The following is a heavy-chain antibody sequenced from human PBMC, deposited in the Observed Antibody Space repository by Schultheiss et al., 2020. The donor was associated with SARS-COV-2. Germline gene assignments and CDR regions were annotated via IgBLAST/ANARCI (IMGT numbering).Heavy chain of an antibody. V-gene: IGHV4-31*03. CDR1: GGSISSGSYY. D-gene: IGHD3-3*01. CDR2: IYYSGST. Sequence: SETLSLTCTVSGGSISSGSYYWSWIRQHPGKGLEWIGYIYYSGSTYYNPSLKSRVTISVDTSKNQFSLKLSSVTAADTAVYYCARDSGDYDFWSGYYRGGFDYWGQGTLVTVSS. J-gene: IGHJ4*02. CDR3: ARDSGDYDFWSGYYRGGFDY.